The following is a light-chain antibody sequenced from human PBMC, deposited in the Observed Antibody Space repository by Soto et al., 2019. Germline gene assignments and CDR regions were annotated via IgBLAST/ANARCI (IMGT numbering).Light chain of an antibody. V-gene: IGKV3-20*01. CDR1: QTVRNN. J-gene: IGKJ1*01. CDR2: GAS. CDR3: QQYGSSPRT. Sequence: EIVLTQSPATLSLSPGERATLSCRASQTVRNNLAWYQQRPGQAPRLLIYGASSRATGIPDRFSGSGSGTDFTLTISRLEPEDFAVYYCQQYGSSPRTFGQGTKVEIK.